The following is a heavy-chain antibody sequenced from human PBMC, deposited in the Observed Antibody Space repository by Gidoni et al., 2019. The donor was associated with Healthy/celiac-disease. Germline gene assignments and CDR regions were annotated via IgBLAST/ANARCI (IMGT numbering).Heavy chain of an antibody. Sequence: QVQLPESGPGLVKPSETLSLTCTGPGGSISSYYWSWIRQPPGQGLVWIGYIYYSGSTNYNPSIKCRVTISVDTSKNQFSLKLSSVTAADTAVYYCARDGWDDWYFDLWGRGTLVTVSS. V-gene: IGHV4-59*01. D-gene: IGHD1-26*01. CDR3: ARDGWDDWYFDL. J-gene: IGHJ2*01. CDR2: IYYSGST. CDR1: GGSISSYY.